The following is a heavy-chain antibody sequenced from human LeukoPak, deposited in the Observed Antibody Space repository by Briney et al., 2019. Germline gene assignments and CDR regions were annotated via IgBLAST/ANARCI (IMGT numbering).Heavy chain of an antibody. CDR2: INTNTGNP. J-gene: IGHJ6*02. CDR3: ARVDEIYYYYGMDV. V-gene: IGHV7-4-1*02. CDR1: GYTFTSYA. D-gene: IGHD5-24*01. Sequence: GASVKVSCKASGYTFTSYAMNWVRQAPGQGLEWMGWINTNTGNPTYAQGSTGRFVFSLDTSVSTAYLQISSLKAEDTAVYYCARVDEIYYYYGMDVWGQGTTVTVSS.